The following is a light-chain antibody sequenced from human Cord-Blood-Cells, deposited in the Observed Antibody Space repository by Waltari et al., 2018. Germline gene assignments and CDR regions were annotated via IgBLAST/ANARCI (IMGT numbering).Light chain of an antibody. Sequence: SSELTQAPAVSVALGQTVRITCQGDSLRSYYASWYQQKPGQAPGLVIYGKNNRASGSPDRFSGSSSVNTASLTITGAQAADEADYCWNSRDSSGNHVVFGGGTKLTVL. CDR2: GKN. V-gene: IGLV3-19*01. CDR1: SLRSYY. CDR3: NSRDSSGNHVV. J-gene: IGLJ2*01.